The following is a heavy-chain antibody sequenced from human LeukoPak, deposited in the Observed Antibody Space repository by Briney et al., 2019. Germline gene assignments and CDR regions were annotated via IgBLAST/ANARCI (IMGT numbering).Heavy chain of an antibody. CDR1: GGSISSGGYY. V-gene: IGHV4-31*03. CDR3: ARAPPDYGGFDY. Sequence: SETLSLTCTVSGGSISSGGYYWSWIRQHPGKGLEWIGYIYYSGSTYYNPSLKSRVTISVDTSKNQFSLKLSSVTAADTAVYYCARAPPDYGGFDYWGQGTLVTVSS. CDR2: IYYSGST. J-gene: IGHJ4*02. D-gene: IGHD4-23*01.